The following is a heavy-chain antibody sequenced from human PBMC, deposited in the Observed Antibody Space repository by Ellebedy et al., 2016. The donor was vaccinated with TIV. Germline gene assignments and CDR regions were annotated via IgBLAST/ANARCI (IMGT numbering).Heavy chain of an antibody. Sequence: SETLSLXCAVYGGSFSDHYWSWIRQPPGKGLEWIGDINHSGSTNYNPSPKSRVTISVDTCKNQFSLKLSSVTAANTAVYYCARGRGTGRYYVSSGYRAYHFDFWGQGTLVTVSS. CDR2: INHSGST. D-gene: IGHD3-22*01. J-gene: IGHJ4*02. V-gene: IGHV4-34*01. CDR3: ARGRGTGRYYVSSGYRAYHFDF. CDR1: GGSFSDHY.